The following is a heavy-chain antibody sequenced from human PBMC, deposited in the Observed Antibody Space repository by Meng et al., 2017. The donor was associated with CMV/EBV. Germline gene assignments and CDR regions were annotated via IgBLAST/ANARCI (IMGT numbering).Heavy chain of an antibody. D-gene: IGHD2/OR15-2a*01. CDR1: GGSISSGDYY. CDR3: ARTGEYPTFDY. Sequence: QVQLQASGPGLGKPSQTLSLTCSGSGGSISSGDYYWSWIRQPPGKGLEWIGYIYYSGSTYYNPSLKSRVAISVDTSKNQFSLKLSSVTAADTAVYYCARTGEYPTFDYWGQGTLVTVSS. CDR2: IYYSGST. J-gene: IGHJ4*02. V-gene: IGHV4-30-4*08.